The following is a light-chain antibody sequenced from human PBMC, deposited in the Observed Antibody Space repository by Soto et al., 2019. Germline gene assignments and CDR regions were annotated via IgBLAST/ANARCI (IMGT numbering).Light chain of an antibody. CDR3: SSYTTSSTDV. CDR2: DVT. Sequence: QSALTQPASVSGSPGQSITISCTGTSSDVGGYNYVSWYQQHPGKAPKLMIYDVTNRPSGVSDRFSGSKSGYTASLTISGLQAEDEADYYCSSYTTSSTDVFGTGTKPTVL. J-gene: IGLJ1*01. V-gene: IGLV2-14*03. CDR1: SSDVGGYNY.